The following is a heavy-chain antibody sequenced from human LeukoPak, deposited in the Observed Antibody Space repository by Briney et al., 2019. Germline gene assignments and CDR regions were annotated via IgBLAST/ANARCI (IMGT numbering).Heavy chain of an antibody. J-gene: IGHJ2*01. D-gene: IGHD3-16*01. CDR1: GGSISDYY. V-gene: IGHV4-59*08. CDR3: TRLFSRVGGYWHFDL. CDR2: MSHSGTT. Sequence: SETLSLTCTVSGGSISDYYWSWIRQPPGKGLEWIAYMSHSGTTKYNPSLKSRVTISLDTSKDQFSLKLSSVTAADMAVYYCTRLFSRVGGYWHFDLWGRGTLVTVSS.